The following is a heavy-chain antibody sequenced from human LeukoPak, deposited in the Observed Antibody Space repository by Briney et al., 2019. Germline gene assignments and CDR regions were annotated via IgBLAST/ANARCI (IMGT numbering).Heavy chain of an antibody. D-gene: IGHD6-6*01. CDR2: FYYSGST. Sequence: PSETLSLTCTVSGLSIKNSNYYWGWIRQPPGKGLEWIGSFYYSGSTYYNPSLKSRVTISVDTSKNQLSLKLSSVTAADTAVYYCARPIAARPDRYTKYNYYGMDVWGQGTTVTVSS. CDR3: ARPIAARPDRYTKYNYYGMDV. CDR1: GLSIKNSNYY. V-gene: IGHV4-39*01. J-gene: IGHJ6*02.